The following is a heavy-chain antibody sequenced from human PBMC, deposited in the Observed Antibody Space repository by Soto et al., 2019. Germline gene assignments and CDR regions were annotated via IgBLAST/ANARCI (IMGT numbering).Heavy chain of an antibody. D-gene: IGHD6-13*01. V-gene: IGHV3-20*04. CDR3: ARGRGAAPGPFDS. J-gene: IGHJ4*02. CDR2: LNWNGGTT. CDR1: GFTFDDYA. Sequence: GGSLRLSCAASGFTFDDYAMSWVRQAPGKGLEWVSGLNWNGGTTTYADSVKGRFTISRDNAKNSLYLQMNSLRAEDTALYYCARGRGAAPGPFDSWGQGTLVTVSS.